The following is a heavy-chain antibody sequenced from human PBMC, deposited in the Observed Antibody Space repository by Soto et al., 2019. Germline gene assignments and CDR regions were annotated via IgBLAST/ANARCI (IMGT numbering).Heavy chain of an antibody. V-gene: IGHV3-23*01. D-gene: IGHD2-2*01. Sequence: PGGSLRLSCAASGFTFNNYAMSWVRQAPGKGLEWVSSINNGGDDIYYAESVKGRFNISRDNSKSTLYLLMYILRAEDAAVYYCAKIFLARFCSSSICYDPADYFDYWGQGTLVTVSS. CDR3: AKIFLARFCSSSICYDPADYFDY. CDR2: INNGGDDI. J-gene: IGHJ4*02. CDR1: GFTFNNYA.